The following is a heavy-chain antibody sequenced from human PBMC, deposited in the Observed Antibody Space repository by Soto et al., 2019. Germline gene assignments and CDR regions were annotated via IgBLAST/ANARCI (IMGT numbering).Heavy chain of an antibody. J-gene: IGHJ5*02. CDR3: ARHRITIFGVVIHYNWFDP. CDR2: IYYSGST. CDR1: GGSISSSSYY. D-gene: IGHD3-3*01. V-gene: IGHV4-39*01. Sequence: SETLSLTCTVSGGSISSSSYYWGWIRQPPGKGLEWIGSIYYSGSTYYNPSLKSRVTISVDTSKNQFSLKLSSVTAADTAVYYCARHRITIFGVVIHYNWFDPWGQGTLVTVS.